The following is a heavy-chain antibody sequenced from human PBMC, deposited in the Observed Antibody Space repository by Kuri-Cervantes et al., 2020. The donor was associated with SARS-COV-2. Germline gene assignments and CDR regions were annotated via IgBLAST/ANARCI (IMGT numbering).Heavy chain of an antibody. D-gene: IGHD6-6*01. V-gene: IGHV1-2*04. Sequence: ASVKVSCKASGYTFTSYYMHWVRQAPGQGLEWMGWINPNSGGTNYAQKFQGWVTMTRDTSISTAYMELSRLRSDDTAVYYCARDPGYSSSSVYYYYGMDVWGQGTTVTVSS. J-gene: IGHJ6*02. CDR2: INPNSGGT. CDR1: GYTFTSYY. CDR3: ARDPGYSSSSVYYYYGMDV.